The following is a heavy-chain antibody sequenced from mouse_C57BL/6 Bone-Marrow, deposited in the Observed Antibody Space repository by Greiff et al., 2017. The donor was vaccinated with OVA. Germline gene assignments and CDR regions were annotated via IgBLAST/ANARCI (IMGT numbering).Heavy chain of an antibody. J-gene: IGHJ3*01. CDR3: ARDRGAWFAY. V-gene: IGHV5-4*01. CDR2: ISDGGSYT. Sequence: EVQVVESGGGLVKPGGSLKLSCAASGFTFSSYAMYWVRQTPEKRLEWVATISDGGSYTYYPDNVKGRFTISRDNAKNNLYLQMSHLKSEDTAMYYCARDRGAWFAYWGQGTLVTVSA. D-gene: IGHD3-1*01. CDR1: GFTFSSYA.